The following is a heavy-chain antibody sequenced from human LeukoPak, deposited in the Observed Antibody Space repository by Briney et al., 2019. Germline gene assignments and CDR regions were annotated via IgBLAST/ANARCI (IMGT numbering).Heavy chain of an antibody. CDR1: GFTFSSYA. CDR3: VLTYSYGTPNY. CDR2: IYSGGST. D-gene: IGHD5-18*01. V-gene: IGHV3-53*01. J-gene: IGHJ4*02. Sequence: GGSLRLSCAGSGFTFSSYAMSWVRQAPGKGLEWVSVIYSGGSTYYADSVKGRFTISRDNSKNTLYLQMNSLRAEDTAVYYCVLTYSYGTPNYWGQGTLVTVSS.